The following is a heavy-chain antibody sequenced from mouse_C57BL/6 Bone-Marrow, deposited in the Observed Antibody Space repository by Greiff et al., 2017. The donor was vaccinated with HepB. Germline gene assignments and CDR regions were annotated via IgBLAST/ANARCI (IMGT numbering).Heavy chain of an antibody. CDR1: GYTFTSYG. Sequence: QVQLKQSGAELARPGASVKLSCKASGYTFTSYGISWVKQRTGQGLEWCGEIYPRSGNTYYNEKFKGKATLTADKSSSTAYMELRSLTSEDSAVYFCARSGIDYDYDGAWFAYWGQGTLVTVSA. V-gene: IGHV1-81*01. D-gene: IGHD2-4*01. CDR2: IYPRSGNT. J-gene: IGHJ3*01. CDR3: ARSGIDYDYDGAWFAY.